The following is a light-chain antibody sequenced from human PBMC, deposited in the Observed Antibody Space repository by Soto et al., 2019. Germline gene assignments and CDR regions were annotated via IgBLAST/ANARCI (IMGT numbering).Light chain of an antibody. CDR2: DAS. V-gene: IGKV3-11*01. J-gene: IGKJ3*01. CDR1: QSVSNY. Sequence: EIVLTQSPATLSLSPGERATLSCRASQSVSNYLAWYQQKPGQAPRLLIYDASNRATGIPARFSGRGSGTDFTLTISSLEPEDFAVYYCQQRSNWPLGISFGPGTRVDIK. CDR3: QQRSNWPLGIS.